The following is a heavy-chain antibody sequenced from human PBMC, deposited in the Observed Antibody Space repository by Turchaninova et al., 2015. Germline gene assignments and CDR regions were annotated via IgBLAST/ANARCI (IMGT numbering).Heavy chain of an antibody. J-gene: IGHJ4*02. Sequence: LRRCSACVGSTFGKTGMMEGAQTAGGDLGWVGHSKSELDGGKTDYASSVKSRFTISRDDSNDVMYLQMNSLKIEDTAVYYCTTGDPTTKGPRTYYFDDWGQGTQVTVSS. CDR2: SKSELDGGKT. V-gene: IGHV3-15*07. CDR1: GSTFGKTG. D-gene: IGHD3-10*01. CDR3: TTGDPTTKGPRTYYFDD.